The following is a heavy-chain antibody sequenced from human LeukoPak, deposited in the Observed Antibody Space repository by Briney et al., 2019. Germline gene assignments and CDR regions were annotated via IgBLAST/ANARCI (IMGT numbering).Heavy chain of an antibody. CDR2: MNPNSGNT. V-gene: IGHV1-8*01. CDR1: GYTFTSYD. J-gene: IGHJ4*02. D-gene: IGHD3-22*01. Sequence: GASVKVSCKASGYTFTSYDINWVRQATGQGLEWMGWMNPNSGNTVYAQKFQGRVTMTRNTSISTAYMDVSSLRSEDTAVHYCARGYIYSRGYYFDYWGQGTLVTVSS. CDR3: ARGYIYSRGYYFDY.